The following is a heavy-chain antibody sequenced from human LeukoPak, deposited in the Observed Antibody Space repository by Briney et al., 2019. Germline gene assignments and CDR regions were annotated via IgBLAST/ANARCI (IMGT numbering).Heavy chain of an antibody. CDR1: GFTFSSYS. D-gene: IGHD1-26*01. CDR2: ISSSSSTI. CDR3: AREISGSYYSNWFDP. J-gene: IGHJ5*02. V-gene: IGHV3-48*01. Sequence: GGSLRLSCAASGFTFSSYSMNWVRQAPGKGLEWVSYISSSSSTIYYADSVKGRFTISRDNAKNSLYLQVNSLRAEDTAVYYCAREISGSYYSNWFDPWGQGTLVTVSS.